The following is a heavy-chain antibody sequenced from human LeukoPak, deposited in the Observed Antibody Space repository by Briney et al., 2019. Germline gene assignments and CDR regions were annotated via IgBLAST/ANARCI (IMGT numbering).Heavy chain of an antibody. J-gene: IGHJ4*02. Sequence: PSETLSLTCTVSGGSISSYYWSWIRQPPGKGLEWIGYIYYSGSTNYNPSLKSRVTISVDTSKNQFSLKLSSVTAADTAVYYCARDNCGGDCYSDYWGQGTLVTVSS. CDR1: GGSISSYY. CDR3: ARDNCGGDCYSDY. CDR2: IYYSGST. D-gene: IGHD2-21*02. V-gene: IGHV4-59*01.